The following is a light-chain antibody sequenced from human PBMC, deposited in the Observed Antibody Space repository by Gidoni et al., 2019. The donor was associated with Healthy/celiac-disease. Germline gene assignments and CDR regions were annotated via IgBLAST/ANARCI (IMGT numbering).Light chain of an antibody. CDR3: SSYTSSSTPWV. CDR2: DVS. Sequence: QSALTQPASVSGSPGQSIPISCTGTSSDVGGYNYVSWYQQHPGKAPKLMIYDVSNRPSGVSNRFSGSKSGNTASLTISGLQAEDEADYYCSSYTSSSTPWVFGGGTKLTV. V-gene: IGLV2-14*03. J-gene: IGLJ3*02. CDR1: SSDVGGYNY.